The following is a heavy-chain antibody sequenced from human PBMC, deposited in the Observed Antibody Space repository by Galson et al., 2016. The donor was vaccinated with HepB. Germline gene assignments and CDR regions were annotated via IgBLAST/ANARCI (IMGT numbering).Heavy chain of an antibody. Sequence: SVKVSCKASGGTFSGYAISWVRQAPGQGPEWMGGIIPMSGVANYAQKFEGRVTITADGSTSTAYMELSSLRSEDTAMYYCARDGGAVVAKLRANDWFDPWGQGTLVTVSS. CDR3: ARDGGAVVAKLRANDWFDP. CDR1: GGTFSGYA. D-gene: IGHD5-12*01. J-gene: IGHJ5*02. V-gene: IGHV1-69*13. CDR2: IIPMSGVA.